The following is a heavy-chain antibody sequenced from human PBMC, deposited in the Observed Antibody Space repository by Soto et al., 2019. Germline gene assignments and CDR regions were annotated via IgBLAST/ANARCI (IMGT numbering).Heavy chain of an antibody. J-gene: IGHJ6*04. V-gene: IGHV3-23*01. CDR1: GFTFSSYA. CDR3: CKYDSSNEGLYYGMDV. D-gene: IGHD4-4*01. CDR2: ISGSGGST. Sequence: GGSLRLSCAASGFTFSSYAMSWVRQAPGKGLEWVSAISGSGGSTYYADSVKGRFTISRDNTKNTLYLQMNSLRAEDTAVYYWCKYDSSNEGLYYGMDVWGKGTTVTVSS.